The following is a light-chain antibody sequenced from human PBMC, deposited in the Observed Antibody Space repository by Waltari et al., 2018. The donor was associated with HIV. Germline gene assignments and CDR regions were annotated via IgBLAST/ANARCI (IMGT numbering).Light chain of an antibody. CDR1: QGITTS. CDR3: HQYHDFPFT. J-gene: IGKJ3*01. V-gene: IGKV1-8*01. Sequence: ALRMTQSPSSFSASVGDRFTITCRASQGITTSLAWYQQQPGGAPRLLIHTTSTLESGVPSRFSGSGSGTEFTLTISCLQSEDVATYYCHQYHDFPFTFGPGTKVDIK. CDR2: TTS.